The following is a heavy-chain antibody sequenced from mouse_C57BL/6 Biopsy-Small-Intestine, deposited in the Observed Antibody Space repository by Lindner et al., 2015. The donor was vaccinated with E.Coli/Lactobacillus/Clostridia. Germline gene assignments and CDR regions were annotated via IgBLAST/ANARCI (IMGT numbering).Heavy chain of an antibody. Sequence: VQLQESGAELVRPGASVKLSCTASGFNIKDDYMYWVKQRPEQGLEWIGWIDPENGDTEYASKFQGKATITADTSSNTAYLQLSSLTSEDTAVYYCTTGAYDLYYFDYWGQGTTLTVSS. J-gene: IGHJ2*01. CDR3: TTGAYDLYYFDY. CDR1: GFNIKDDY. V-gene: IGHV14-4*01. CDR2: IDPENGDT. D-gene: IGHD2-12*01.